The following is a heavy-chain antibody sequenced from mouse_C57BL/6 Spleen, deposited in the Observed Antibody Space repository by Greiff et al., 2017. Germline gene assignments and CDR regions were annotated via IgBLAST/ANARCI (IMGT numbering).Heavy chain of an antibody. V-gene: IGHV5-6*01. CDR2: ISSGGSYT. CDR3: ERLCSRHYYAMDY. J-gene: IGHJ4*01. CDR1: GFTFSSYG. Sequence: EVQLQESGGDLVKPGGSLKLSCAASGFTFSSYGMSWVRQTPDKRLEWVATISSGGSYTYYPDSVKGRFTISRDNAKNTLYLQMSSLKSEDTAMYYGERLCSRHYYAMDYWGQGTSVTVSS. D-gene: IGHD1-1*01.